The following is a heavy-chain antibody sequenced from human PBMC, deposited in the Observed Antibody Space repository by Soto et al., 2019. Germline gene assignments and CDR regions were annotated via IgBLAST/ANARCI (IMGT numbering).Heavy chain of an antibody. J-gene: IGHJ4*02. D-gene: IGHD3-22*01. CDR1: GYSFATSG. Sequence: QVKLVQSGTEVKQPGASMKVSCQSSGYSFATSGISWVRQAPGQGLEWMGWISAYNGNTNYDQKLQDRVTMTTDTSTSTAYLELRNLRSDDTAVYYCARAGQYYDSSGYANWGQVTLVTVSS. CDR2: ISAYNGNT. V-gene: IGHV1-18*01. CDR3: ARAGQYYDSSGYAN.